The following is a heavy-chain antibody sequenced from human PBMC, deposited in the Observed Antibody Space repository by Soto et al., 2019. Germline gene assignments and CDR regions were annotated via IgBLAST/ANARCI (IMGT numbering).Heavy chain of an antibody. D-gene: IGHD6-19*01. Sequence: ASVKVSCKASGYTFTSYGISWVRQAPGQGLEWMGWISAYNGNTNYAQKLQGRVTMTTDTSTSTAYMELRSLGSDDTAVYYCARDPGYSSGWYPTYYFDYWGQGTLVTVSS. V-gene: IGHV1-18*01. CDR1: GYTFTSYG. CDR3: ARDPGYSSGWYPTYYFDY. J-gene: IGHJ4*02. CDR2: ISAYNGNT.